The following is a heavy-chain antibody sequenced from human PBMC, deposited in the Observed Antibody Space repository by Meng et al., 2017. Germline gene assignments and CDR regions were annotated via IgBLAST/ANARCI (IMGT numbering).Heavy chain of an antibody. J-gene: IGHJ5*02. CDR2: VDPEDGET. D-gene: IGHD1-26*01. Sequence: EGQLVKSGAEVNKPGATVKISCKVAGYTFTDYYMHWVQQAPGKGLEWMGLVDPEDGETIYAEKFQGRVTITADTSTDTAYMELSSLRSEDTAVYYCATGLYRDWFDPWGQGTLVTVSS. CDR1: GYTFTDYY. CDR3: ATGLYRDWFDP. V-gene: IGHV1-69-2*01.